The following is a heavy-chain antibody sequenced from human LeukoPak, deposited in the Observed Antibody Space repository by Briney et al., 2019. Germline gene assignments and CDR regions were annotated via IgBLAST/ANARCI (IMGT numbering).Heavy chain of an antibody. V-gene: IGHV3-30-3*01. CDR2: ISYDGSNK. D-gene: IGHD4-17*01. Sequence: GRSLRLSCAASGFTFSSYAMHWVRQAPGKGLEWVAVISYDGSNKYYADSVKGRFTISRDNSKNTLYLQMNSLRAEDTAVYYCARDDYGDYGGLDYWGQGNLVTVSS. CDR1: GFTFSSYA. J-gene: IGHJ4*02. CDR3: ARDDYGDYGGLDY.